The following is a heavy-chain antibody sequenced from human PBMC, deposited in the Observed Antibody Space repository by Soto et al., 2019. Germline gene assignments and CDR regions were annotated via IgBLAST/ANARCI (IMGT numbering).Heavy chain of an antibody. V-gene: IGHV3-30*18. CDR1: GFTFSSYG. CDR2: ISYDGSNK. CDR3: AKGQCSTSCYMHYYGMDV. Sequence: ESGGGVVQPGRSLRLSCAASGFTFSSYGMHWVRQAPGKGLEWVAVISYDGSNKYYADSVKGRFTISRDNSKNTLYLQMNSLRAEDTAVYYCAKGQCSTSCYMHYYGMDVWGQGTTVTVSS. J-gene: IGHJ6*02. D-gene: IGHD2-2*02.